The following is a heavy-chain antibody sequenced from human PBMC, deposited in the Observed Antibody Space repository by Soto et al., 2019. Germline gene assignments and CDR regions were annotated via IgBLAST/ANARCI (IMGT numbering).Heavy chain of an antibody. CDR1: GYTFTSYG. V-gene: IGHV1-18*01. CDR2: ISAYNGNT. D-gene: IGHD3-3*01. J-gene: IGHJ4*02. Sequence: ASVKVSCKASGYTFTSYGISWVRQAPGQGLEWMGWISAYNGNTNYAQKLQGRVTMTTDTSTSTAYMELRSLRSDDTAVYYCARGKDSTYYDFWSGYYIFDYWGQGTLVTVSS. CDR3: ARGKDSTYYDFWSGYYIFDY.